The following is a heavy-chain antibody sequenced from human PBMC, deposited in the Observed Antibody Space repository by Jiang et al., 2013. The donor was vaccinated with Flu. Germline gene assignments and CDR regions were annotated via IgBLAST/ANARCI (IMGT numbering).Heavy chain of an antibody. D-gene: IGHD6-13*01. CDR1: GYTFTSYY. V-gene: IGHV1-46*01. Sequence: VQLVESGAEVKKPGASVKVSCKASGYTFTSYYMHWVRQAPGQGLEWMGIINPSGGSTSYAQKFQGRVTITADESTSTAYMELSSLRSEDTAVYYCARERIAAAGTPDYYYYYGYGRLGPRDHG. CDR2: INPSGGST. J-gene: IGHJ6*02. CDR3: ARERIAAAGTPDYYYYYGYGR.